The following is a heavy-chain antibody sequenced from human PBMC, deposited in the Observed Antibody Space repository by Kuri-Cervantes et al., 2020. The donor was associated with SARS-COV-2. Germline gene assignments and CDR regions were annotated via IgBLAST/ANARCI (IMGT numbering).Heavy chain of an antibody. Sequence: SVKVSCKASGGTLSSYAISWVRQPPGQGLEWMGGIIPIFGTANYAQKFQGRVTITADESTSTAYMELSSLRSEDTAVYYRARAGVAGYSSGWNPYYYYGMDVWGQGTTVTVSS. V-gene: IGHV1-69*13. CDR2: IIPIFGTA. J-gene: IGHJ6*02. D-gene: IGHD6-19*01. CDR3: ARAGVAGYSSGWNPYYYYGMDV. CDR1: GGTLSSYA.